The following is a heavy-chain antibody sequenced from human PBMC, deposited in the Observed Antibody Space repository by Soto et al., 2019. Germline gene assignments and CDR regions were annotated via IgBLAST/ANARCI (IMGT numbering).Heavy chain of an antibody. CDR1: GASISSSNW. D-gene: IGHD6-13*01. Sequence: SETLSLTCAVSGASISSSNWWSWVRQPPGKGLEWIGEIYHSGTTNYNPSPRSRVTISVDKSKNQFSLKLISVTAADTAMYYCARDVGYSSSCFDYWGQGTLVTVSS. CDR3: ARDVGYSSSCFDY. J-gene: IGHJ4*02. CDR2: IYHSGTT. V-gene: IGHV4-4*02.